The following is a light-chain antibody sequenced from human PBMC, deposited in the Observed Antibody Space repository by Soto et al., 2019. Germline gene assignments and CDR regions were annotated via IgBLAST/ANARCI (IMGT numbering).Light chain of an antibody. Sequence: QSALTQPRSVSGSPGQSVTISCTGTSSDVGGYEYVSWYQQHPGKAPKLMIYDVSNRPSGVPDRFSGSKSGNTASLTISGLQAEDEADYYCCSYAGSYTHYVFATGTKLTVL. J-gene: IGLJ1*01. V-gene: IGLV2-11*01. CDR1: SSDVGGYEY. CDR3: CSYAGSYTHYV. CDR2: DVS.